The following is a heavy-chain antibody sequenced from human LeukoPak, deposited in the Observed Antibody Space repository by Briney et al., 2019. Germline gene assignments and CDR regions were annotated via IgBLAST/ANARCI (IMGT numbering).Heavy chain of an antibody. CDR1: GFTFSSYS. CDR2: IYSGGTT. J-gene: IGHJ4*02. CDR3: ARDRRCSGGSCYSAYFDY. V-gene: IGHV3-66*01. D-gene: IGHD2-15*01. Sequence: GGSLRLSCAASGFTFSSYSMNWVRQAPGKGLEWVSIIYSGGTTYYADSVKGRFTISRDISKNTVYLQMNSLRAEDTAVYYCARDRRCSGGSCYSAYFDYWGQGTLVTVSS.